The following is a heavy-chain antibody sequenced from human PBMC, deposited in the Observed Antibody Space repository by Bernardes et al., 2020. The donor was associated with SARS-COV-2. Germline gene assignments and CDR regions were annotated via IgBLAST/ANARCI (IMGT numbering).Heavy chain of an antibody. V-gene: IGHV4-30-2*01. D-gene: IGHD5-12*01. J-gene: IGHJ3*02. CDR3: ARGATAFDI. CDR2: IYHSGVT. CDR1: GGSISSDASS. Sequence: SETLSLTCTVSGGSISSDASSWSWLLQPPGQGLEWIGYIYHSGVTYYNPSLETRVTISILKSKRQFSLKLRSVTAADTAVYYCARGATAFDIWGQGTAVNGS.